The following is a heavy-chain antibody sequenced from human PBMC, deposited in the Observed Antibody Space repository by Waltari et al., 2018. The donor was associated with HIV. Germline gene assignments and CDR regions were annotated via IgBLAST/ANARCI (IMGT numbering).Heavy chain of an antibody. Sequence: EVQLVESGGVVVQPGGSLRLPCAASGFSIDAYKMDWVRQAPGEGREWVSVISWDGSTTSYADSVKGRFTISRDNSKKSLYLQMNSLRTEDTALYYCAKSLRRHDFWSGYVYWGQGTLVTVSS. V-gene: IGHV3-43*01. D-gene: IGHD3-3*01. J-gene: IGHJ4*02. CDR1: GFSIDAYK. CDR3: AKSLRRHDFWSGYVY. CDR2: ISWDGSTT.